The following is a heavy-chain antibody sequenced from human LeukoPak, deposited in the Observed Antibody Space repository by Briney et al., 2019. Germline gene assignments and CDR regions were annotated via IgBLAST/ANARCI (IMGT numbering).Heavy chain of an antibody. J-gene: IGHJ4*02. Sequence: GGSLRLSCAASGFTFSSYAMSWVRQAPGKGLEWVGFIRSKAYGGTTEYAASVKGRFTISRDDSKSIAYLQMNSLKTEDTAVYYCTRDRESAYCSGGSCYILDYWGQGTLVTVSS. CDR3: TRDRESAYCSGGSCYILDY. V-gene: IGHV3-49*04. D-gene: IGHD2-15*01. CDR1: GFTFSSYA. CDR2: IRSKAYGGTT.